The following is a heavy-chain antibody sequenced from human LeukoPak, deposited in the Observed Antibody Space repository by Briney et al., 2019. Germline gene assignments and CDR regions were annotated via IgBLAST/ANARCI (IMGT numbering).Heavy chain of an antibody. J-gene: IGHJ6*02. Sequence: ASVKVSCKASGYTFTSYGISWVRQAPGQGLEWMGWISAYNGNTNYAQKPQGRVTMTTDTSTSTAYMELRSPRSDDTAVYYCARELGFTIFGVVIPPFLPPHYYYYGMDVWGQGTTVTVSS. D-gene: IGHD3-3*01. CDR2: ISAYNGNT. CDR3: ARELGFTIFGVVIPPFLPPHYYYYGMDV. CDR1: GYTFTSYG. V-gene: IGHV1-18*01.